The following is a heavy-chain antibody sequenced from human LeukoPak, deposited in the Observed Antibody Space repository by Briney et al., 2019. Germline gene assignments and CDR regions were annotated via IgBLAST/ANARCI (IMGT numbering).Heavy chain of an antibody. Sequence: GASVKVSCKASGYAFTGYYIHWIRQAPGQRLEWLGWIRPYNGATSYAQRFQGRITMTRDTSINEAYMQLGRLSYDDTAVYYCARVGDDSDPWGQGSLVTVSS. J-gene: IGHJ5*02. V-gene: IGHV1-2*02. D-gene: IGHD3-16*01. CDR2: IRPYNGAT. CDR3: ARVGDDSDP. CDR1: GYAFTGYY.